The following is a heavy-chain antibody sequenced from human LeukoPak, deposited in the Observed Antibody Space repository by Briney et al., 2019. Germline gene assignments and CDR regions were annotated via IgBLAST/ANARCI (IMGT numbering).Heavy chain of an antibody. J-gene: IGHJ4*02. V-gene: IGHV3-7*01. CDR3: ARVGLYCSSTSCYSPSDY. Sequence: GGSLRLSCAASGFTFSSYEMNCVRQAPGKGLEWVANINQDGSEKYYVDSVKGRFTISRDNAKNSLYLQMNSLRAEDTAVYYCARVGLYCSSTSCYSPSDYWGQGTLVTVSS. D-gene: IGHD2-2*01. CDR1: GFTFSSYE. CDR2: INQDGSEK.